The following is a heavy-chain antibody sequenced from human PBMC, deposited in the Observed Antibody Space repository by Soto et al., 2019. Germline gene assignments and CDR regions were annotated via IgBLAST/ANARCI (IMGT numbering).Heavy chain of an antibody. CDR1: GYTCTSYA. CDR2: INAGNGNT. J-gene: IGHJ4*02. D-gene: IGHD7-27*01. V-gene: IGHV1-3*01. Sequence: QVQLVQSGAEVKKPGASVKVSCKASGYTCTSYAMHWVRQAPGQRLEWMGWINAGNGNTKYSQKCQGRVTITRDTSASTAYMELSSLRSEETAVYYCARGWGLYYCDYWGQGTLVTVSS. CDR3: ARGWGLYYCDY.